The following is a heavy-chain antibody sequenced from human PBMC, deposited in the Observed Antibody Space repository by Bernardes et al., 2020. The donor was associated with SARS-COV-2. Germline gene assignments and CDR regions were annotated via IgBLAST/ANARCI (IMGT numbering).Heavy chain of an antibody. CDR1: GYTFTGYY. V-gene: IGHV1-2*02. Sequence: ASVKVSCKASGYTFTGYYMHWVRQAPVQGLDWMGWVNPNSGGTNYAQKFQGRVTMTRDTSISTAYMELSRLRSDDTAVYYCAIPPTNYDRYGMDVWGQGTTVTVSS. CDR2: VNPNSGGT. J-gene: IGHJ6*02. D-gene: IGHD3-22*01. CDR3: AIPPTNYDRYGMDV.